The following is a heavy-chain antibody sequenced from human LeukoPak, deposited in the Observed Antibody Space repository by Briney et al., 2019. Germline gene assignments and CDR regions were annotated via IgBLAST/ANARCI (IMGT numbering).Heavy chain of an antibody. Sequence: GGSLRLSCAASGFTFSSYAMSWVRQAPGKGLEWVSVIYSGGSTYYADSVKGRFTISRDNSKNTLYLQMNSLRAEDTAVYYCARSPSQATKSYYGMDVWGQGTTVTVSS. CDR3: ARSPSQATKSYYGMDV. CDR2: IYSGGST. CDR1: GFTFSSYA. J-gene: IGHJ6*02. V-gene: IGHV3-66*01.